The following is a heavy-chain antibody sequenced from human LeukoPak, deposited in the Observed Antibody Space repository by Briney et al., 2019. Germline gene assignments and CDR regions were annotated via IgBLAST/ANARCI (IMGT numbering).Heavy chain of an antibody. CDR3: ARDQEGFDY. Sequence: ASVKVSCTASGYTFTNIYLHWVRQAPGQGLEWMGMIYPRDGSTSYAQNFQGRVTVTRDTSTTTVHMELRGLRSEDTAVYYCARDQEGFDYWGQGTVVTVSS. V-gene: IGHV1-46*01. J-gene: IGHJ4*02. CDR1: GYTFTNIY. CDR2: IYPRDGST.